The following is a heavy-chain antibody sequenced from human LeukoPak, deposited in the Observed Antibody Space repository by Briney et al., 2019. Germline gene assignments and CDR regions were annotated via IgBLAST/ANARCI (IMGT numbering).Heavy chain of an antibody. V-gene: IGHV3-21*01. CDR1: GFTFSSYS. CDR3: ARTGVPAAIGIFDY. Sequence: GGSPRLSCAASGFTFSSYSMNWVRQAPGKGLEWVSSISSSSSYIYYADSVKGRFTISRDSAKNSLYLQMNSLRAEDTAVYYCARTGVPAAIGIFDYWGQGTLVTVSS. D-gene: IGHD2-2*01. J-gene: IGHJ4*02. CDR2: ISSSSSYI.